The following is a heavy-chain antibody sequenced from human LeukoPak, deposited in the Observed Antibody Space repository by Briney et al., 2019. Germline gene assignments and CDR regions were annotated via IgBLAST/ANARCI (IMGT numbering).Heavy chain of an antibody. CDR3: ARESAGGLVD. J-gene: IGHJ4*02. CDR1: GFTFSIYW. CDR2: LNSDGSFP. D-gene: IGHD6-13*01. V-gene: IGHV3-74*01. Sequence: GGSLRLSCAASGFTFSIYWMHWVRQAPGKGLVWVSRLNSDGSFPGYADSVKGRFTISRDNAKNTLDLQMHSLRAEDTAVYYCARESAGGLVDWGQGTLVTVSS.